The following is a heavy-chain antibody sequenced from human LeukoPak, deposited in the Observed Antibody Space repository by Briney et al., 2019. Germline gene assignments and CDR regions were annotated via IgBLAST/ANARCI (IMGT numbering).Heavy chain of an antibody. Sequence: ASVKVSCKASGYTFTGYYMHWVRQAPGQGLEWMGWINPSSGGTNYAQKFQGRVTMTRDTSISTAYMELSRLRSDDTAVYYCARGGYSSSWSRPAAFDPWGQGTLVTVSS. CDR3: ARGGYSSSWSRPAAFDP. CDR2: INPSSGGT. CDR1: GYTFTGYY. D-gene: IGHD6-13*01. J-gene: IGHJ5*02. V-gene: IGHV1-2*02.